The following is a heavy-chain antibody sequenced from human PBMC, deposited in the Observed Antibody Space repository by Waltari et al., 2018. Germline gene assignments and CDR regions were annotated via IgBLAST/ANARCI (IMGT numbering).Heavy chain of an antibody. Sequence: QVQLQESGPGLVKPSQTLSLTCTVSGGSISSGNYYWSWIRQPAGKGLEWIGRIYTRGSTNYNPSLKSRVTISVDTSKNQFSLNLNSMTAADTAVYYCARASNSPGHNEIDYWGQGTLVTVSS. CDR2: IYTRGST. J-gene: IGHJ4*02. CDR1: GGSISSGNYY. V-gene: IGHV4-61*02. CDR3: ARASNSPGHNEIDY. D-gene: IGHD5-18*01.